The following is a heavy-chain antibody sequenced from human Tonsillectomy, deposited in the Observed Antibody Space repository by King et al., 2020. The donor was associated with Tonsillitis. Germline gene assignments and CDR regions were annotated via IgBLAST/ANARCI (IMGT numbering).Heavy chain of an antibody. Sequence: VQLVESGGGLEQPGGSLRLSCAASVFSFSSYAMNWVRQDPGKGLEWVSGISGSGGSTYYVDSVKGRFAISRDNSKNSLYLQMNSLRAEDTAVYYCAKDVSAHTMTMFVEGGAFDIWGQGTVVTVSS. CDR1: VFSFSSYA. CDR2: ISGSGGST. D-gene: IGHD3-3*01. J-gene: IGHJ3*02. CDR3: AKDVSAHTMTMFVEGGAFDI. V-gene: IGHV3-23*04.